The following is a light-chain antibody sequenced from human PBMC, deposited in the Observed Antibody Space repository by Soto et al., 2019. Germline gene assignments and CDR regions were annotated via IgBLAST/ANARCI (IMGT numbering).Light chain of an antibody. CDR2: GAS. J-gene: IGKJ1*01. V-gene: IGKV3-15*01. Sequence: EILMTQSPATLSVSPGERATLSCRASQSVRSNLAWYQQKPGQSTRLLIYGASTRATGIPARFSGSGSGTEFTLTISSLQSEDFAVYYCQQYNNWPPWTFGQGTKVDIK. CDR1: QSVRSN. CDR3: QQYNNWPPWT.